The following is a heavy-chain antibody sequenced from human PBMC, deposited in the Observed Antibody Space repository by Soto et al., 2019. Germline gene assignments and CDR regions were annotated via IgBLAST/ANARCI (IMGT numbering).Heavy chain of an antibody. J-gene: IGHJ6*02. V-gene: IGHV3-66*01. D-gene: IGHD2-8*01. CDR2: IYSGGST. CDR3: ARGGYCTNGVCYDYYYGMDV. CDR1: GFTVSSNY. Sequence: GGSLRLSCAASGFTVSSNYMSWVRQAPGKGLEWVSVIYSGGSTYYADSVKGRFTISRDNSKNTLYLQMNSLRAEDTAVYYCARGGYCTNGVCYDYYYGMDVWGQGTTVTVSS.